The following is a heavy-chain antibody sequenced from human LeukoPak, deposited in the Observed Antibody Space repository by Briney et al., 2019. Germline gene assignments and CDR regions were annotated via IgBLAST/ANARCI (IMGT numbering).Heavy chain of an antibody. CDR2: VYTSGTT. Sequence: SETLSLTCTVSGGDINSYYWSWIRQPAGKGLEWIGRVYTSGTTTYNPSLKSRVTMSVDPSKNQFSLQLNSVPAADTAVYYCARVSGHYCSSTSCSSYLDYWGQGTLVTVSS. V-gene: IGHV4-4*07. J-gene: IGHJ4*02. CDR3: ARVSGHYCSSTSCSSYLDY. CDR1: GGDINSYY. D-gene: IGHD2-2*01.